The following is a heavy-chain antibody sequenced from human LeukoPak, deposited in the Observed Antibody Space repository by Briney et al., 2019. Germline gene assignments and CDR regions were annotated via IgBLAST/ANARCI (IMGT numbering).Heavy chain of an antibody. D-gene: IGHD3-9*01. CDR1: GGTFSSYA. V-gene: IGHV1-18*01. J-gene: IGHJ6*02. CDR3: AITTGTVVYYYYGMDV. Sequence: ASVKVSCKASGGTFSSYAISWVRQAPGQGLEWMGWISAYNGNTNYAQKLQGRVTITTDTSTSTAYMELRSLRSDDTAVYYCAITTGTVVYYYYGMDVWGQGTTVTVSS. CDR2: ISAYNGNT.